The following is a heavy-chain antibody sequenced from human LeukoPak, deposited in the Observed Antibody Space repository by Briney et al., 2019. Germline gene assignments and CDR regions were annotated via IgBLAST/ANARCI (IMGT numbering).Heavy chain of an antibody. CDR2: ISGSGGST. CDR1: GFTFSSYA. D-gene: IGHD6-6*01. V-gene: IGHV3-23*01. Sequence: GGSLRLSCAASGFTFSSYAMSWVRQAPGKGLEWVSGISGSGGSTYYADSVKGRFTITRDNSKNTVYLQMNNLGAEDTAMYYCSKGGSSTGRLDFQYWGQGTLVTVSS. J-gene: IGHJ4*02. CDR3: SKGGSSTGRLDFQY.